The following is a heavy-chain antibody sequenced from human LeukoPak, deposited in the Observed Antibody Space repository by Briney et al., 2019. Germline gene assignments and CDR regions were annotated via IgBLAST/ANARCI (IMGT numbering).Heavy chain of an antibody. CDR3: ARDRGAFDI. V-gene: IGHV3-7*01. J-gene: IGHJ3*02. CDR2: IKQDGSEK. Sequence: GGSLRLSCAASGFTFSSYWMSWVRQAPGTRLESVSNIKQDGSEKYYVDSVKGRFTISRDNAKNSLYLQMNSLRAEDTAVYYCARDRGAFDIWGQGTMVTVSS. CDR1: GFTFSSYW.